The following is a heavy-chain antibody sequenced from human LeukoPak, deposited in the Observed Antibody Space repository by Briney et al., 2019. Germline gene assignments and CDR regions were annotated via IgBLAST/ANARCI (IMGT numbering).Heavy chain of an antibody. J-gene: IGHJ5*02. V-gene: IGHV4-34*01. D-gene: IGHD3-22*01. Sequence: SETLSLTCAVYGGSFGGYQWSWIRQPPGKGLEWIGEINHSGSTNYNPSLKSRVNISVDTPKNQFSLKLSSVTAADTAVYYCARTSIYYDSSGYRSWGQGTLVTVSS. CDR3: ARTSIYYDSSGYRS. CDR2: INHSGST. CDR1: GGSFGGYQ.